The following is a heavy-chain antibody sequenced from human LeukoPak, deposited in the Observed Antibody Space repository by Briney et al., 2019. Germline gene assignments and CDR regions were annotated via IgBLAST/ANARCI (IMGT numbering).Heavy chain of an antibody. CDR3: AKGYFDY. CDR1: GGSISSGSYY. J-gene: IGHJ4*02. Sequence: SQALSLTCTVSGGSISSGSYYWSWIRQPAGKGLEWIGRIYTSGSTNYNPSLKSRVTISVDTSKNQFSLKLSSVTAADTAVYYCAKGYFDYWGQGTLVTVSS. CDR2: IYTSGST. V-gene: IGHV4-61*02.